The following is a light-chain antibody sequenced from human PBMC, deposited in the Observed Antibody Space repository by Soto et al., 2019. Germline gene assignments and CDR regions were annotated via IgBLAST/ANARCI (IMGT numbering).Light chain of an antibody. CDR3: QQYSQWPLYT. CDR2: DAS. J-gene: IGKJ2*01. Sequence: EILLTQSPATLSLSPGERATLSCRASQSVSSYLAWYQQKPGQAPRLLIYDASNRATGIPARFSGSGSGTDLTLTINSLQSEDFAAYYCQQYSQWPLYTFGQGTKVDIK. CDR1: QSVSSY. V-gene: IGKV3-11*01.